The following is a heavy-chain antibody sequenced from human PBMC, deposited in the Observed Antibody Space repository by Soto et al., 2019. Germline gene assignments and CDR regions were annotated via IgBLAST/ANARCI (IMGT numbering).Heavy chain of an antibody. CDR3: ARDPGDFWSAYSPPTNGMDV. D-gene: IGHD3-3*01. Sequence: QVQLVESGGGVVQPGRSLRLSCAASGFSFSNYAMHWVRQAPGKGLEWVALISYDGSNKYYADSVKGRFTISRDTSKNTLYLQMNSLRAEDTAGYYWARDPGDFWSAYSPPTNGMDVWGQGTTVTVSS. J-gene: IGHJ6*02. V-gene: IGHV3-30-3*01. CDR1: GFSFSNYA. CDR2: ISYDGSNK.